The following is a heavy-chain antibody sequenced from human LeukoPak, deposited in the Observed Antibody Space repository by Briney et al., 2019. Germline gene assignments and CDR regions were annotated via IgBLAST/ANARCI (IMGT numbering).Heavy chain of an antibody. V-gene: IGHV3-23*01. D-gene: IGHD6-13*01. CDR2: LSLSGVYT. CDR1: GFTFSSYP. J-gene: IGHJ4*02. Sequence: GGSLRLSCAASGFTFSSYPMSWVRQAPGKGLEWVATLSLSGVYTYNADSLKGRFTTSRDNSKNTLYLQLSGLRADDTAVYYCARTGSGSCLRAATGTCFDHWGQGTLVTVSS. CDR3: ARTGSGSCLRAATGTCFDH.